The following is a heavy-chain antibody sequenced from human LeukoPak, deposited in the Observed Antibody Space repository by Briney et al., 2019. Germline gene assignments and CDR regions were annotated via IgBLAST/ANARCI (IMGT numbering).Heavy chain of an antibody. CDR3: ARDQDCSSTSCYLPAYYYGMDV. D-gene: IGHD2-2*01. CDR1: GYTFTSYG. V-gene: IGHV1-18*01. CDR2: ISAYNGNT. J-gene: IGHJ6*02. Sequence: ASVKVSCKASGYTFTSYGISWLRQAPGQGLEWMGWISAYNGNTNYAQKLQGRVTMTTDTSTSTAYMELRSLRSDDTAVYYCARDQDCSSTSCYLPAYYYGMDVWGQGTTVTVSS.